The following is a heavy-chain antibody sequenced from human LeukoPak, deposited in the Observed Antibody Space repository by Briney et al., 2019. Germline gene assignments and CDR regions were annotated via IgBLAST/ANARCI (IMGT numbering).Heavy chain of an antibody. CDR3: AREGHDYSRRYYFDY. V-gene: IGHV1-69*04. CDR2: IIPILGIA. J-gene: IGHJ4*02. CDR1: GGTFSIYA. Sequence: ASVKVSFKASGGTFSIYAISWVRQAPGQGMEWMGRIIPILGIANYAQKFQGRGTITAEKTTSTAYMELSSLRSEDTAVYYCAREGHDYSRRYYFDYWGQGTLVTVSS. D-gene: IGHD4-11*01.